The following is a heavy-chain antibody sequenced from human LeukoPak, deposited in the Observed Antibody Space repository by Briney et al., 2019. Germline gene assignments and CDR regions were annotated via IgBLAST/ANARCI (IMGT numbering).Heavy chain of an antibody. Sequence: PGGSLRLSCAASGFTFSSYAMHWVRQAPGKGLEWVAVISYDGSNKYYADSVKGRFTISRDNSKNTLYLQMNSLRAEDTAVYYCARTSVTMIVVVDYYFDYWGQGTLVTVSS. V-gene: IGHV3-30-3*01. CDR1: GFTFSSYA. CDR2: ISYDGSNK. CDR3: ARTSVTMIVVVDYYFDY. D-gene: IGHD3-22*01. J-gene: IGHJ4*02.